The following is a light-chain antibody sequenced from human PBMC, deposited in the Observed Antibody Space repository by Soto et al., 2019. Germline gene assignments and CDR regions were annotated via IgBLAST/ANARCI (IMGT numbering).Light chain of an antibody. V-gene: IGLV2-14*01. CDR2: EVR. J-gene: IGLJ2*01. Sequence: QSALTQPASLSGSPGQSITISCSGTSRDIGAYNLVSWYQQLPGKAPKLLIHEVRSRPSGISYRFSGSKSGTTASLTISSLLPEDEADYYCSAYTSRSTLVFGGGTKVTVL. CDR3: SAYTSRSTLV. CDR1: SRDIGAYNL.